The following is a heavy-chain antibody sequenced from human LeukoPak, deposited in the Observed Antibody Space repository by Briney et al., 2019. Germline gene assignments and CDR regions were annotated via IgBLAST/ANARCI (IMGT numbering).Heavy chain of an antibody. CDR2: IIPIFGTA. CDR3: AKDGSRAWDIGFQH. CDR1: GGTFSSYA. J-gene: IGHJ1*01. V-gene: IGHV1-69*13. Sequence: GASVKVSCKASGGTFSSYAISWVRQAPGQGLEWMGGIIPIFGTANYAQKFQGRVTITADESTSTAYMELSSLRSEDTAVYYCAKDGSRAWDIGFQHWGQGTLVTVSS. D-gene: IGHD2-15*01.